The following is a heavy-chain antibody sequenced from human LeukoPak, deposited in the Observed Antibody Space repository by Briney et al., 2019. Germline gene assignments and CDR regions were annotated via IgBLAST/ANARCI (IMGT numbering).Heavy chain of an antibody. Sequence: GGSLRLSCAASGFTFSSHGMHWVRQAPGKGLEWVATIRYDGSKKWYAESVRGRFTISRDDSKNTLFLQMNNLRVEDTAVYYCAREDSSGWYIAYWGQGTLVTVSS. CDR1: GFTFSSHG. D-gene: IGHD6-19*01. V-gene: IGHV3-33*01. CDR2: IRYDGSKK. J-gene: IGHJ4*02. CDR3: AREDSSGWYIAY.